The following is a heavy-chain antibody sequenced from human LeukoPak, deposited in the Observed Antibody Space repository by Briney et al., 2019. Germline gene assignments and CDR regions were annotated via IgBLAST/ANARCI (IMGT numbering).Heavy chain of an antibody. D-gene: IGHD2/OR15-2a*01. CDR3: ARRPVSSLYYFDY. V-gene: IGHV3-48*01. Sequence: SGGSLRLSCAASGFTLSSYSMNWVRQAPGKGLEWVSYISSSSSAIYYADSVKGRFTISRDNSKNTLYLQMDSLRVEDMAVYYCARRPVSSLYYFDYWGRGALVTVSS. J-gene: IGHJ4*02. CDR1: GFTLSSYS. CDR2: ISSSSSAI.